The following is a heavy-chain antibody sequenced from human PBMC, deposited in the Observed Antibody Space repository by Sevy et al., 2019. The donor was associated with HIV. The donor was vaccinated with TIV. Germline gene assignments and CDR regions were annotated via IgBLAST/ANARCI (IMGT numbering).Heavy chain of an antibody. J-gene: IGHJ4*02. CDR2: INPKSGGT. CDR3: TRSAAEAKNLCCGGDCYSDY. Sequence: ASVKVSCKASGYTFTGYYLHWVRQAPGQGLEWMGWINPKSGGTNYAPKFQGRVTMTRDTSSSTASMELSRLRSDDTAVYYCTRSAAEAKNLCCGGDCYSDYWGQGTLVTVSS. V-gene: IGHV1-2*02. CDR1: GYTFTGYY. D-gene: IGHD2-21*02.